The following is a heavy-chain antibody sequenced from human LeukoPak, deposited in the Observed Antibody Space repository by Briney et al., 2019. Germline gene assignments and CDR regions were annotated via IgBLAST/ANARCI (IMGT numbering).Heavy chain of an antibody. CDR1: GGSISSRSNY. CDR2: INHSGST. CDR3: ARGNAPPIYCSGGSCYSQPVDY. V-gene: IGHV4-39*07. Sequence: PSETLSLTCTVSGGSISSRSNYWGWIRQPPGKGLEWIGEINHSGSTNYNPSLKSRVTISVDTSKNQFSLKLSSVTAADTAVYYCARGNAPPIYCSGGSCYSQPVDYWGQGTLVTVSS. J-gene: IGHJ4*02. D-gene: IGHD2-15*01.